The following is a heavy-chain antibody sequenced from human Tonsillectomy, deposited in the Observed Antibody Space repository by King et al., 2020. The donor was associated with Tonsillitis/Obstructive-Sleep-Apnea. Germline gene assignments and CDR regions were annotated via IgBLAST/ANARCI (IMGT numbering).Heavy chain of an antibody. CDR2: ISYDGTNA. J-gene: IGHJ4*02. CDR3: AKDTGPIAVAGEFDY. V-gene: IGHV3-30*18. D-gene: IGHD6-19*01. Sequence: VQLVESGGGVVQPGRSLRLSCAASGFTFSNYGMHWVRQAPGKGLEWVAVISYDGTNAYYGDSVKGRFTIPRANSKNTLYLQMNSLRAEDTAVYYCAKDTGPIAVAGEFDYWGQGTLVTVSS. CDR1: GFTFSNYG.